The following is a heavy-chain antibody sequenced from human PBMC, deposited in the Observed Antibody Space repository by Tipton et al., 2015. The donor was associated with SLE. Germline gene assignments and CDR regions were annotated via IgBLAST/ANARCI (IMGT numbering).Heavy chain of an antibody. D-gene: IGHD2-21*01. J-gene: IGHJ3*02. CDR3: AREAHVVVMKEGAFDI. CDR1: GYTFTSYG. CDR2: ISAYNGNT. Sequence: QLVQSGAGVKKPGASVKASCKASGYTFTSYGISWVRQAPGQGLEWMGWISAYNGNTNYAQKLQGRVTMTTDTSTSTAYMELRSLRSDDTAVYYCAREAHVVVMKEGAFDIWGQGTMVTVSS. V-gene: IGHV1-18*01.